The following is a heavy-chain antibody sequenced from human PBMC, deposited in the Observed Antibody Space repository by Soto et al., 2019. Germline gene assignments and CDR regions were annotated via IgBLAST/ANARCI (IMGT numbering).Heavy chain of an antibody. V-gene: IGHV3-23*01. D-gene: IGHD2-21*02. CDR1: GFSFTNFA. Sequence: GGSLRLSCAASGFSFTNFAISWVRQAPGKGLEWVAGIGASGDITWYADSVKGRLSISRDNSKNTLYLQLNSLRFEDTAVYYCAKDDFTDRGDDYFDYWGPGTLVTVSS. CDR3: AKDDFTDRGDDYFDY. J-gene: IGHJ4*02. CDR2: IGASGDIT.